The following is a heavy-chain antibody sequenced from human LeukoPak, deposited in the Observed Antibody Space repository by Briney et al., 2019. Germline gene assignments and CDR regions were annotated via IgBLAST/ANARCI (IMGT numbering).Heavy chain of an antibody. CDR3: ARARLGYYDEYFDP. Sequence: GRSLRLSCAPSGFTFSDYSMTWVRHAPGKGLEWVSSITSTSSHINYADSVRGRFTISRDNAKNALFLQMTSLTDEDTALYYCARARLGYYDEYFDPWGQGTQVTVSS. J-gene: IGHJ5*02. CDR2: ITSTSSHI. CDR1: GFTFSDYS. D-gene: IGHD3-16*01. V-gene: IGHV3-21*01.